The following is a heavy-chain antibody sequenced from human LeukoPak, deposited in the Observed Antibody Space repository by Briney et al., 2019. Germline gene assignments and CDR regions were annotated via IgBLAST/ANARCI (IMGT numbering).Heavy chain of an antibody. CDR2: IFHRGIP. Sequence: SETLSLTCTVSGGSISSSSYYWGWIRQPPGKGLEWIGEIFHRGIPNYNPSLKSRVTMSIDTSKNQFSLKLSSVTAADTAVYYCASRNFGVVTDWGQGTLVTVSS. CDR3: ASRNFGVVTD. D-gene: IGHD3-3*01. CDR1: GGSISSSSYY. V-gene: IGHV4-39*07. J-gene: IGHJ4*02.